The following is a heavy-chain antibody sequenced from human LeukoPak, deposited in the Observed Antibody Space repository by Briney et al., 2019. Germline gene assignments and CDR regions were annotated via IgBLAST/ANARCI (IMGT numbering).Heavy chain of an antibody. J-gene: IGHJ6*02. CDR2: SIPILGIA. CDR1: GGTFSSHA. V-gene: IGHV1-69*04. CDR3: ARAYYGSGTSGPSYGMDV. D-gene: IGHD3-10*01. Sequence: SVKVSCKASGGTFSSHAISWVRQAPGQGLEWMGRSIPILGIANYAQKFQGRVTITADKSTSTAYMELSSLRSEDTAVYYCARAYYGSGTSGPSYGMDVWGQGTTVTVSS.